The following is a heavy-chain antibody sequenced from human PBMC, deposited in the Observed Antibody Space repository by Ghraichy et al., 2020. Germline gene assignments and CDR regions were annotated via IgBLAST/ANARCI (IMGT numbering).Heavy chain of an antibody. CDR1: GDSISNINYH. Sequence: SETLSLTCTVSGDSISNINYHWGWIRQAPGKGLEWIGSIYYNGNRYDNPSLRSRVTLSVDTSKNQFSLKLTSVTAADTAIYYCANSYYYGSGTHRFDYWGQGTLVTVSS. CDR2: IYYNGNR. J-gene: IGHJ4*02. CDR3: ANSYYYGSGTHRFDY. D-gene: IGHD3-10*01. V-gene: IGHV4-39*01.